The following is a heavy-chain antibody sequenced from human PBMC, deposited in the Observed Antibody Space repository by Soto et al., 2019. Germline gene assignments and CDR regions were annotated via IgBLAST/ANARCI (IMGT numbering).Heavy chain of an antibody. J-gene: IGHJ6*02. CDR3: ARAKINSPHYYYGMDV. Sequence: SETLSLTCTVSGGSISSYYWSWIRQPPGKGLEWIGYIYYSGSTNYNPSLKSRVTISVDTSKNQFSLKLSSVTAADTAVYYCARAKINSPHYYYGMDVWGQGTTVTVSS. V-gene: IGHV4-59*01. CDR2: IYYSGST. CDR1: GGSISSYY. D-gene: IGHD6-13*01.